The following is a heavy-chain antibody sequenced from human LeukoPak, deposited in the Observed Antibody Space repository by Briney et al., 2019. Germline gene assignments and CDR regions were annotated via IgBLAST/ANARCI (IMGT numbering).Heavy chain of an antibody. CDR2: IEPNSGGT. CDR3: ARDENWGPDY. D-gene: IGHD7-27*01. J-gene: IGHJ4*02. Sequence: GASVKVSCKASGYTFTGHYMHWIRQAPGQGLEWMGWIEPNSGGTHFAQEFQGRLTISRDTSISTAYMELSRLSSDDTAIYYCARDENWGPDYWGQGTLVTVSS. V-gene: IGHV1-2*02. CDR1: GYTFTGHY.